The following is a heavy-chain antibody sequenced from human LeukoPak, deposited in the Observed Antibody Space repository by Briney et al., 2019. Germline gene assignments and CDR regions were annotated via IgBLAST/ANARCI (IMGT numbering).Heavy chain of an antibody. Sequence: SETLSLTCTVSGGSISSYYWSWVRQPPGKGLEWIGYIYYSGSTKYNPSLKSRVTISVDTSKTQFSLKLTSVTAADTAVYYCARVEEGYGSGRRENYYYYYMDVWGKGTTVTISS. V-gene: IGHV4-59*01. CDR3: ARVEEGYGSGRRENYYYYYMDV. J-gene: IGHJ6*03. D-gene: IGHD3-10*01. CDR1: GGSISSYY. CDR2: IYYSGST.